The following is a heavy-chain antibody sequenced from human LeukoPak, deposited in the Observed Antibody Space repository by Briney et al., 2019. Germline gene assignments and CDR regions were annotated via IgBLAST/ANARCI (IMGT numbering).Heavy chain of an antibody. CDR1: GYTFTGYY. V-gene: IGHV1-2*02. CDR3: ARGALGKFDP. Sequence: ASVKVSCKASGYTFTGYYMHWVRQAPGQGLEWMGWINPNSGGTNYAQKFQGRVTMTRNTSISTAYMELSSLRSEDTAVYYCARGALGKFDPWGQGTLVTVSS. CDR2: INPNSGGT. D-gene: IGHD1-1*01. J-gene: IGHJ5*02.